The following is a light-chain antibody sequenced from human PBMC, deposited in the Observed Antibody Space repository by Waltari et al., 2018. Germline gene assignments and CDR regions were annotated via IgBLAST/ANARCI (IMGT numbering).Light chain of an antibody. Sequence: DIHMTQSPSSLSASVGDKVTITCRASQVISNALAWYQQKPGKAPKLLISAASNLQSGVPSRFSGSGSGTDFTLTVSNLQPEDFAVYFCQQHDNYPRTFGQGTKVEIK. V-gene: IGKV1-17*02. CDR3: QQHDNYPRT. CDR2: AAS. CDR1: QVISNA. J-gene: IGKJ1*01.